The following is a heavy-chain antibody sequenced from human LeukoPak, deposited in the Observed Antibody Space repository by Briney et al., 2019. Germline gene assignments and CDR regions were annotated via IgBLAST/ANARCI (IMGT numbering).Heavy chain of an antibody. J-gene: IGHJ4*02. D-gene: IGHD3-22*01. CDR3: VRLRDSGGYSSFDN. CDR1: GFTFSSYW. Sequence: PGGSLRLSCAAFGFTFSSYWMHWVRQAPGKGLVWVSHINSDGTSTTYADSVKGRFTISRDNDKSMLYLQMHSLRAEDTAVYFCVRLRDSGGYSSFDNWGQGTRVTVSP. V-gene: IGHV3-74*01. CDR2: INSDGTST.